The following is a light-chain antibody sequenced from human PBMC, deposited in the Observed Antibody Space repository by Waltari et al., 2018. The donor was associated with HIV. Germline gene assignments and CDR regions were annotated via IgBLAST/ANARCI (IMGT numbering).Light chain of an antibody. CDR3: QQYLSSPLS. Sequence: DIVMTQSPDSLAASLGERATLNCKSSRSVIDSHTNKNCLAWYQQKPVQSPQLLIYLASTRESGVPDRFSCSGSGTDFTLTISSLQAEDVAVYYCQQYLSSPLSFGQGTKVEIK. V-gene: IGKV4-1*01. CDR1: RSVIDSHTNKNC. J-gene: IGKJ2*03. CDR2: LAS.